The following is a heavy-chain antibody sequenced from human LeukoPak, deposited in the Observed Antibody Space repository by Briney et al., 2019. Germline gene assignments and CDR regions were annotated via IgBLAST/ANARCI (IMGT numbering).Heavy chain of an antibody. J-gene: IGHJ4*02. V-gene: IGHV3-74*01. D-gene: IGHD3-10*01. CDR2: INDGGSST. CDR3: ARDRASHEQFDY. CDR1: GFTFSSYW. Sequence: GGSLRLSCAASGFTFSSYWMYWVRQDPGKGLVWVSRINDGGSSTNYADSVKGRFTISRDNAKNTLYLQMNSLRAEDTAVYYCARDRASHEQFDYWGQGTLVTVSS.